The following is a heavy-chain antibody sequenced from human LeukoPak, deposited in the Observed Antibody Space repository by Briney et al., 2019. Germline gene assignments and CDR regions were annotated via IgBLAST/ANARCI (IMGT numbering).Heavy chain of an antibody. V-gene: IGHV4-61*01. D-gene: IGHD3-10*01. J-gene: IGHJ5*02. CDR3: AHYGSGIYNWFDP. Sequence: SETLSLTCTVSGDSINSINKYYWSWIRQPPGKGLEWIGYIYYSGTTNYNPSLKSRVTISVDTSKNQLSLNLSSVTAADTAVYYCAHYGSGIYNWFDPWGQGTLVTVSS. CDR2: IYYSGTT. CDR1: GDSINSINKYY.